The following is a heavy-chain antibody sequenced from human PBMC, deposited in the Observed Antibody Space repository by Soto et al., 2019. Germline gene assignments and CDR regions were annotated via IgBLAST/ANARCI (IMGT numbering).Heavy chain of an antibody. CDR1: GFTFSSYG. CDR3: AKAGRYDRDNGMDV. D-gene: IGHD3-22*01. J-gene: IGHJ6*02. Sequence: QVQLVESGGGVVQPGRSLRLSCAASGFTFSSYGMHWVRQAPGKGLEWVAVISYDGSNKYYADSVEGRFTISRDNSKNTLYLQMNSLRAEDTAVYYCAKAGRYDRDNGMDVWGQGTTVTVSS. V-gene: IGHV3-30*18. CDR2: ISYDGSNK.